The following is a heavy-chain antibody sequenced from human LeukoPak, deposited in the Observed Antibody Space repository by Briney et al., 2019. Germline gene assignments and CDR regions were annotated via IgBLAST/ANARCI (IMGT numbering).Heavy chain of an antibody. CDR2: INPDGRGT. CDR3: TSWGDTTAEYFQR. Sequence: GGSLRLSCAASEFTFSSYSMNWVRQAPGKGLEWVAHINPDGRGTYYVDSVKGRFTISRDNAQNSMYLQMNSLRVEDTAVYYCTSWGDTTAEYFQRWGQGTLVTVSS. J-gene: IGHJ1*01. V-gene: IGHV3-7*01. D-gene: IGHD2-21*02. CDR1: EFTFSSYS.